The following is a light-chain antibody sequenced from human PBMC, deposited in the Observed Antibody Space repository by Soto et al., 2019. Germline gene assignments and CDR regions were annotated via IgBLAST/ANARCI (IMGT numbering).Light chain of an antibody. V-gene: IGKV3-15*01. CDR2: GAS. Sequence: EIVMTQSPATLSVSPGDRATLSCRASQSVRSYLAWYQQKPGQSPRLLISGASTRATGFPARFSGSGSGTAFTLTISNLQSEDFAVDYCQQYNNWPYTFGQGTKLEIK. CDR1: QSVRSY. CDR3: QQYNNWPYT. J-gene: IGKJ2*01.